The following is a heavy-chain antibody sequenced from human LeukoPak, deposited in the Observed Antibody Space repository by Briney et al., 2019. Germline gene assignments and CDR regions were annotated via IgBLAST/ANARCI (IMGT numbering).Heavy chain of an antibody. CDR2: INHSGST. V-gene: IGHV4-34*01. D-gene: IGHD6-6*01. CDR3: ARGEQLVAVFDY. J-gene: IGHJ4*02. Sequence: KPSETLSLTLAVYGGAFSGYYWSWIRQPPGEGLGWIGEINHSGSTNYNPSLKSRVTISVDTSKNQFSLKLSSVTAADTAVYYCARGEQLVAVFDYWGQGTLVAVSS. CDR1: GGAFSGYY.